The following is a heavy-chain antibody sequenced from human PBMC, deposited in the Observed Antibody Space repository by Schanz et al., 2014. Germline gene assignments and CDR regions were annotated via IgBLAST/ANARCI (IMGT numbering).Heavy chain of an antibody. D-gene: IGHD3-10*01. J-gene: IGHJ4*02. CDR2: IWYDENNK. V-gene: IGHV3-33*08. CDR3: ARANYRRKINFDY. Sequence: QVQLLQFGGGVVQPGGSLRLSCGGSGFTFSKYWMSWVRQAPGKGLEWVAVIWYDENNKYYADSVKGRFTMSRDNSKNTLYLQMNSLRAEDTAVYYCARANYRRKINFDYWGRGTLVTVSS. CDR1: GFTFSKYW.